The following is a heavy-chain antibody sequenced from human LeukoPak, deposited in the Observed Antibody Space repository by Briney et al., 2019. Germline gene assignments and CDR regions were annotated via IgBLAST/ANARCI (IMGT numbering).Heavy chain of an antibody. D-gene: IGHD3-3*01. CDR2: IYHSGST. Sequence: PGGSLRLSCAASGFIFSNAWMSWVRQAPGKGLEWIGEIYHSGSTNYNPSLKSRVTISVDKSKNQFSLKLSSVTAADTAVYYCASNLLLEWLLSPGGDDYWGQGILVTVSS. CDR1: GFIFSNAW. V-gene: IGHV4-4*02. CDR3: ASNLLLEWLLSPGGDDY. J-gene: IGHJ4*02.